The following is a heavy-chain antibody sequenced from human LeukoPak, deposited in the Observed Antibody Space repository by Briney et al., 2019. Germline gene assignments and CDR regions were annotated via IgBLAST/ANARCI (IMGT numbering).Heavy chain of an antibody. J-gene: IGHJ6*03. CDR1: GGSISSSSYY. CDR2: ICYNGST. Sequence: SETLSLTCTISGGSISSSSYYWGSIRQPPGEGLGWIGKICYNGSTYYHPSLKSRVTISVDTSKNQFSLKLSSVTAADTAVYYCAQLSGYTYSGYGPTYYYYYYMDGGSKG. CDR3: AQLSGYTYSGYGPTYYYYYYMDG. D-gene: IGHD5-12*01. V-gene: IGHV4-39*01.